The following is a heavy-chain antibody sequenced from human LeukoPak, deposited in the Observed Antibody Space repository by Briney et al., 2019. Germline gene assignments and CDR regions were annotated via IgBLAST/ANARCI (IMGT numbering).Heavy chain of an antibody. V-gene: IGHV1-18*01. J-gene: IGHJ5*02. CDR2: ISVYNGNT. D-gene: IGHD2/OR15-2a*01. CDR3: ARSLGSLKEYWWFDP. CDR1: GYTFTHYG. Sequence: EASVKVSCKASGYTFTHYGVAWVRQAPGQGLEWMGWISVYNGNTNYAQKFQGRVTMTRDTTSSTVYMELSTLRSDDTAVYFCARSLGSLKEYWWFDPWGQGTLVSVSS.